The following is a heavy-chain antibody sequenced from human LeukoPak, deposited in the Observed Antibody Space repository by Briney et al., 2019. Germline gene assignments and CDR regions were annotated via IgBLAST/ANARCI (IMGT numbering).Heavy chain of an antibody. CDR1: GGSISSGGYY. CDR2: IYHSGST. V-gene: IGHV4-30-2*01. D-gene: IGHD2-2*01. Sequence: PSQTLSFICTVSGGSISSGGYYWSWIRQPPGKGLEWIGNIYHSGSTYYNPSLKSRVTISVDRSKNQFSLKLSSVTAADTAVYYCARGSWYCSSTSCLSDAFDIWGQGTMVTVSS. J-gene: IGHJ3*02. CDR3: ARGSWYCSSTSCLSDAFDI.